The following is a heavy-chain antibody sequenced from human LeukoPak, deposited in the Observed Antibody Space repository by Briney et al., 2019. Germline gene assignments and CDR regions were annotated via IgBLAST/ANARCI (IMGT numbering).Heavy chain of an antibody. CDR3: ARGAELEPTYYYYGMDV. D-gene: IGHD1-1*01. CDR1: GYTFTSYD. J-gene: IGHJ6*02. CDR2: MNPNSGNT. V-gene: IGHV1-8*01. Sequence: ASVKVSCKASGYTFTSYDINWVRQATGQGLEWMGWMNPNSGNTGYAQKFQGRVTMTRNTSISTAYMELSSLRSEDTAVYYCARGAELEPTYYYYGMDVWGQGTLVTVSS.